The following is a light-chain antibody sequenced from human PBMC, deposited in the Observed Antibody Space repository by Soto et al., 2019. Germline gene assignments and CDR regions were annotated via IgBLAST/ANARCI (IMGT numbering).Light chain of an antibody. Sequence: EIVLTQSPGTLSLSPGEGAALSCRASQSIGSSFLAWYQQKPGQAPRLLIYGASSRATGIPDRFSGSGSGTDFTLTISRLEPEDFAVYYCQQYDSSAYTFGQGTKLEIK. CDR2: GAS. J-gene: IGKJ2*01. V-gene: IGKV3-20*01. CDR1: QSIGSSF. CDR3: QQYDSSAYT.